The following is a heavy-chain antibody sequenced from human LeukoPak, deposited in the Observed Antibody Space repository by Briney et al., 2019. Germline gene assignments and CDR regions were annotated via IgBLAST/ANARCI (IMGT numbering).Heavy chain of an antibody. J-gene: IGHJ4*02. CDR2: ISGSGGST. V-gene: IGHV3-23*01. CDR3: ATDSSTWYFDY. Sequence: GGSLRLSCAASGFTFSSYTMSWVRQAPGKGLEWVSGISGSGGSTDYADSVKGRFTISRDNSKNTLYLQMNSLRAEDTAVYYCATDSSTWYFDYWGQGTQVTVSS. D-gene: IGHD6-13*01. CDR1: GFTFSSYT.